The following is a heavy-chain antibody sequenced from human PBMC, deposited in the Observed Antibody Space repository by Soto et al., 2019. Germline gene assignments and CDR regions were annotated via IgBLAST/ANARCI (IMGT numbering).Heavy chain of an antibody. V-gene: IGHV3-23*02. CDR2: ISGSGWRI. Sequence: EVQLLESGGGLVQPGGSLRLSCAASGFTFYRYDMFWVRQTPRRGLEWVSFISGSGWRIEYGDFVRGRFTASRDNAEDTLSLQMNSLAFDDTGVYYCVRRGSETGWYYDQWGQGTLVAVSS. CDR1: GFTFYRYD. J-gene: IGHJ4*02. D-gene: IGHD6-19*01. CDR3: VRRGSETGWYYDQ.